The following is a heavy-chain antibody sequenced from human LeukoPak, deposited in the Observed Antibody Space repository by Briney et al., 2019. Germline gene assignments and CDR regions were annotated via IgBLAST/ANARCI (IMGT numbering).Heavy chain of an antibody. CDR1: GFTVSSNY. V-gene: IGHV3-53*01. J-gene: IGHJ4*02. CDR3: ARDSSSFPNYFDY. CDR2: LYSDGSA. D-gene: IGHD2/OR15-2a*01. Sequence: GGSLRLSCVASGFTVSSNYMSWVRQPPGKGPEWVSLLYSDGSAFYADSVKGRFTISRDSSKNTVYLQMNMLRAEDTAVYYCARDSSSFPNYFDYWGQGTLVTVSS.